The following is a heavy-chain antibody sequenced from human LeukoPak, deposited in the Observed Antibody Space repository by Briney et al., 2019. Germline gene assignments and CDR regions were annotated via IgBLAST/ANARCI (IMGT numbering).Heavy chain of an antibody. J-gene: IGHJ3*02. Sequence: GAPLHISGVGYGSSFNSYWIGWVRRFPGKGLEWMGVIYPGDSATRYRPSFEGQVTMSADTAINTAYVQWSSLEASDTAIYYCARSRGLSTVDAFDIWGQGTMVTVSS. CDR1: GSSFNSYW. CDR2: IYPGDSAT. CDR3: ARSRGLSTVDAFDI. V-gene: IGHV5-51*01. D-gene: IGHD5/OR15-5a*01.